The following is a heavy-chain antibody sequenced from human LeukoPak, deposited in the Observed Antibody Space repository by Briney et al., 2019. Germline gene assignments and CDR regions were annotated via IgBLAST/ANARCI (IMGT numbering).Heavy chain of an antibody. J-gene: IGHJ4*02. Sequence: SYDGSNKYYADSVKGRFTISRDNSKNTLYLQMNSLRAEDTAVYYCARDLVAAYDSSGLDYWGQGTLVTVSS. D-gene: IGHD3-22*01. CDR2: SYDGSNK. V-gene: IGHV3-30-3*01. CDR3: ARDLVAAYDSSGLDY.